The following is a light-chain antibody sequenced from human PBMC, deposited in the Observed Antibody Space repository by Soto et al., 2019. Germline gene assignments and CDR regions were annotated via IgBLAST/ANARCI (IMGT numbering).Light chain of an antibody. V-gene: IGKV1-12*01. Sequence: ITCRASRDISNSLAWYQQTPGKAPKLLLRGASSLHRGVPSRFSGGGAGTEYDLTLRTLHPDESALSYCEQPRASPRRFAQGTKVDIK. J-gene: IGKJ1*01. CDR1: RDISNS. CDR3: EQPRASPRR. CDR2: GAS.